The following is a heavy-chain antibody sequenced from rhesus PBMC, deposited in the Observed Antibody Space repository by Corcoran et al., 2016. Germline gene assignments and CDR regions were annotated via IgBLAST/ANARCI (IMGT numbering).Heavy chain of an antibody. D-gene: IGHD5-30*01. J-gene: IGHJ4*01. CDR1: GYSISSGYG. CDR2: ISYSGRS. V-gene: IGHV4-127*01. Sequence: QVQLQESGPGLVKPSETLSLTCAVSGYSISSGYGWSWIRQPPGKGLGWIGYISYSGRSYYPPSCKSRVTISIETSKNQFSLKLSSVTAADTAVYYCARGGYSGYRLWRAGIDYWGQGVLVTVSS. CDR3: ARGGYSGYRLWRAGIDY.